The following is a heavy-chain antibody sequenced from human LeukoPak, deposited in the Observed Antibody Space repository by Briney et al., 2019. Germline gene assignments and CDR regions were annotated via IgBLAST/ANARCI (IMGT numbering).Heavy chain of an antibody. J-gene: IGHJ4*02. Sequence: SETLSLTCTVSGGSISSSSYYWGWIRQPPGKGLEWIGSIYYSGSTYYNPSLKSRVTISVDTSKNQFSLKLSSVTAADTAVYYCARDSRMYSSPDYWGQGTLVTVSS. CDR3: ARDSRMYSSPDY. V-gene: IGHV4-39*07. D-gene: IGHD6-13*01. CDR2: IYYSGST. CDR1: GGSISSSSYY.